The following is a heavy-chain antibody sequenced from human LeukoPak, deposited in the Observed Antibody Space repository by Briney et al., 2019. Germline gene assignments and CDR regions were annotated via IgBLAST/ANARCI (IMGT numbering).Heavy chain of an antibody. J-gene: IGHJ4*02. CDR3: ARRDITSAWDFDF. Sequence: SETLSLTCAASGDSINNYYWSWIRQAAGKGLEWIGQIHTSGRRDYKPSLKSRLTMSIDTYRNQLSLDLSYVTAADTATYFCARRDITSAWDFDFWGQGALVTVSS. CDR1: GDSINNYY. CDR2: IHTSGRR. D-gene: IGHD6-19*01. V-gene: IGHV4-4*07.